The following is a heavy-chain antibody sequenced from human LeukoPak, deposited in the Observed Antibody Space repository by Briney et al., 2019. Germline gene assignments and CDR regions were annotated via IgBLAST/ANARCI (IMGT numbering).Heavy chain of an antibody. V-gene: IGHV3-53*01. J-gene: IGHJ3*02. CDR2: IYNDGST. CDR1: GLTVSSSY. Sequence: PGGSLRLSCAASGLTVSSSYMSWVRQAPGKGLEWVSIIYNDGSTYYADSMKGRFTISRDNSKNTLYLQVNSLRAEDTAMYYCARKILFAFDIWGQGTMVTVSS. CDR3: ARKILFAFDI.